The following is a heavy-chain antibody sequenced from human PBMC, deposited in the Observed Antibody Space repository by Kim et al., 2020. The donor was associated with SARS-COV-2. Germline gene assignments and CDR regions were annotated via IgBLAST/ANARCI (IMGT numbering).Heavy chain of an antibody. J-gene: IGHJ4*02. Sequence: SETLSLTCTVSGGSISSYYWSWIRQPPGKGLEWIGYIYYSGSTNYNPSLKSRVTISVDTSKNQFSLKLSSVTAADTAVYYCARGEPYDSSGYPGRLFDYWGQGTLVTVSS. CDR3: ARGEPYDSSGYPGRLFDY. CDR2: IYYSGST. V-gene: IGHV4-59*01. CDR1: GGSISSYY. D-gene: IGHD3-22*01.